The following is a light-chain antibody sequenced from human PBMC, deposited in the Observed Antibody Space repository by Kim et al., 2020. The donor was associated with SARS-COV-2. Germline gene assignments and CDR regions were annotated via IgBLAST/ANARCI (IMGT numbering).Light chain of an antibody. J-gene: IGKJ4*01. V-gene: IGKV3-11*01. CDR2: DAS. CDR3: QQHSNWLT. CDR1: QSVSSY. Sequence: EIVLTQSPATLSLSPGERATLSCRASQSVSSYLAWYQQKPGQAPRLLIYDASNRATGIPARFSGSGSGTDFTLTISSLEPEDLAVYYCQQHSNWLTVGGGTKVDIK.